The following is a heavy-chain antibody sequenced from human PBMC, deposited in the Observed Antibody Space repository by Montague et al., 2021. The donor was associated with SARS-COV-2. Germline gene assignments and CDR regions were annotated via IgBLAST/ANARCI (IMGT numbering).Heavy chain of an antibody. V-gene: IGHV6-1*01. Sequence: CAISGDSVSSNSATWNWIRQSPSRGLDWLGRTYYKSMWESAYAXXXKSRIAINPDTSKNQFSLQLSSVTPEDTALYYCVRGIEAAGSYDYWGQGTLVTVSS. CDR1: GDSVSSNSAT. CDR2: TYYKSMWES. CDR3: VRGIEAAGSYDY. J-gene: IGHJ4*02. D-gene: IGHD6-13*01.